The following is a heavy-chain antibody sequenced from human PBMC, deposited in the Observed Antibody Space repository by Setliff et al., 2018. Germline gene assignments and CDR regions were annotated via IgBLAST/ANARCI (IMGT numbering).Heavy chain of an antibody. CDR2: IYYSGST. V-gene: IGHV4-39*07. D-gene: IGHD3-3*01. Sequence: PLETLSLTCTVSGGSISSSSYYWGWIRQPPGRGLEWIGSIYYSGSTYYNPSLKSRVTISVDTSKNQFSLKLSSVTAADTAVYYCARRETYYNFWSGYYAYWGQGTLVTVSS. CDR1: GGSISSSSYY. CDR3: ARRETYYNFWSGYYAY. J-gene: IGHJ4*02.